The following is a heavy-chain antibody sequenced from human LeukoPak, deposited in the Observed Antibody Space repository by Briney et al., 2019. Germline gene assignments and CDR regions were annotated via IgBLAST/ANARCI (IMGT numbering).Heavy chain of an antibody. Sequence: GGSLRLSCAASGFTFSTYWMSWVRQAPGKGLEWVAVISYDGSNKYYADSVKGRFTISRDNSKNTLYLQMNSLRAEDTAVYYCARDSLGGDYSSVHYWGQGTLVTVSS. D-gene: IGHD2-21*01. CDR2: ISYDGSNK. J-gene: IGHJ4*02. V-gene: IGHV3-30-3*01. CDR3: ARDSLGGDYSSVHY. CDR1: GFTFSTYW.